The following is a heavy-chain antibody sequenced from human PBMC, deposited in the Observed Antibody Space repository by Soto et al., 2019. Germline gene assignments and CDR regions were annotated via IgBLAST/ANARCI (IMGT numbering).Heavy chain of an antibody. J-gene: IGHJ6*02. Sequence: ASVKVSCKASGYTFTSYYMHWVRQAPGQGLEWMGIINPSGGSTSYAQKFQGRVTMTRDTSTSTVYMELSSLRSEDTAVYYCARDRAIYYDILTGQTWDGMDVSGQGTTGTVSS. CDR2: INPSGGST. CDR1: GYTFTSYY. V-gene: IGHV1-46*01. CDR3: ARDRAIYYDILTGQTWDGMDV. D-gene: IGHD3-9*01.